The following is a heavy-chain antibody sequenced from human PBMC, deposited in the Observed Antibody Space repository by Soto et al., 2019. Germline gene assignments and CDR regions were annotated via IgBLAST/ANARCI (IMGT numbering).Heavy chain of an antibody. CDR1: GGSISSSNW. CDR2: IYHSGST. Sequence: QVQLQESGPGLVKPSGTLSLTCAVSGGSISSSNWWSWVRQPPGKGLEWIGEIYHSGSTNYNPSPKRRVTISVDKSRNQSALKLSSVTAADTGVYYCARDLGGWSSGWYRQEIWGQGTMVTVSS. J-gene: IGHJ3*02. CDR3: ARDLGGWSSGWYRQEI. D-gene: IGHD6-19*01. V-gene: IGHV4-4*02.